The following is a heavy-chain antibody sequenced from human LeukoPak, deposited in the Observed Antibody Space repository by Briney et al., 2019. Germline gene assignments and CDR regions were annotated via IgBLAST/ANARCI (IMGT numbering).Heavy chain of an antibody. J-gene: IGHJ4*02. D-gene: IGHD5-12*01. CDR2: ISSSSSYI. CDR1: GFTFSSYS. V-gene: IGHV3-21*01. CDR3: ARGLLYSGYDSPDY. Sequence: PGGSLRLSCAASGFTFSSYSMTWVRQAPGKGLEWVSSISSSSSYIYYADSVKGRFTISRDNAKNSLYLQMNSLRAEDTAVYYCARGLLYSGYDSPDYWGQGTLVTVSS.